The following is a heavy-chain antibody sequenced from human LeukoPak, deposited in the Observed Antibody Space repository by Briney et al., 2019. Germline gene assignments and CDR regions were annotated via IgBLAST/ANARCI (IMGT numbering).Heavy chain of an antibody. Sequence: ASETLSLTRAVYGGSFSGCYWSWIRQPPGKGLEWIGEINHSGSTNYNPSLKSRVTISVDTSKNQFSLKLSSVTAADTAVHYCASVVVVAAGFDYWGQGTLVTVSS. J-gene: IGHJ4*02. CDR1: GGSFSGCY. CDR3: ASVVVVAAGFDY. CDR2: INHSGST. V-gene: IGHV4-34*01. D-gene: IGHD2-15*01.